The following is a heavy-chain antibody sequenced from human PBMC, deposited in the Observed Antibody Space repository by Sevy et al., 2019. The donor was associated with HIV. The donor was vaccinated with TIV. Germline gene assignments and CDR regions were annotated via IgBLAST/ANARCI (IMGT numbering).Heavy chain of an antibody. J-gene: IGHJ4*02. CDR2: ISGSGGST. D-gene: IGHD3-3*01. V-gene: IGHV3-23*01. CDR1: GFAFSSYA. CDR3: AKIGGGYYEPIDY. Sequence: GGSLRLSCAASGFAFSSYAMSWVRQAPGKGLEWVSAISGSGGSTYYADSVKGRFTISRDNSKNTLYLQMNSLRAEDTAVYYCAKIGGGYYEPIDYWGQGTLVTISS.